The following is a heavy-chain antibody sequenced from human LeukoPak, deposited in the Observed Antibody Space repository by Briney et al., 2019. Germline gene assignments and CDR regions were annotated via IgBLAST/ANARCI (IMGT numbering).Heavy chain of an antibody. CDR1: GLTVSSNC. J-gene: IGHJ4*02. V-gene: IGHV3-53*01. D-gene: IGHD3-22*01. CDR3: ARRAGDYSHPYDY. CDR2: IYSGGSA. Sequence: GGSLRLSCAASGLTVSSNCMSWVRQAPGKGLEWVSFIYSGGSAYYTDSVKGRFTISRDNSKNTLYLQMNSLRAEDTAVYYCARRAGDYSHPYDYWGQGILVTVSS.